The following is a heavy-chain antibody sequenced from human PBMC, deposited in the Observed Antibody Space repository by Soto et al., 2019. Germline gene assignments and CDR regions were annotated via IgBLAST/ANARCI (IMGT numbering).Heavy chain of an antibody. J-gene: IGHJ5*02. CDR1: GFTFSSYV. CDR2: ISSNGGST. CDR3: ARKAITGIQGIPWFDP. D-gene: IGHD1-20*01. Sequence: GGSLRLSCAASGFTFSSYVMYWVRQAPGKGLEYVSAISSNGGSTYYANSVKGRFTISRDNSNNTLYLQMNGLRAEDTAVYYCARKAITGIQGIPWFDPWGQGTLVTVSS. V-gene: IGHV3-64*01.